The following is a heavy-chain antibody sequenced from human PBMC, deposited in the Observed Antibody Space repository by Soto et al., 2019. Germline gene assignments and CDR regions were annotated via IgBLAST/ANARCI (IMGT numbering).Heavy chain of an antibody. CDR2: IIPIFGTA. Sequence: GXSVKVSCKASGGTFISYAIIWVRQAPGQGLEWMGGIIPIFGTANYAQKFQGRVTITADESTSTAYMELSSLRSEDTAVYYCARDSYRGFIERITMVRGPMDVWGQGTTVTVSS. D-gene: IGHD3-10*01. CDR1: GGTFISYA. CDR3: ARDSYRGFIERITMVRGPMDV. V-gene: IGHV1-69*01. J-gene: IGHJ6*02.